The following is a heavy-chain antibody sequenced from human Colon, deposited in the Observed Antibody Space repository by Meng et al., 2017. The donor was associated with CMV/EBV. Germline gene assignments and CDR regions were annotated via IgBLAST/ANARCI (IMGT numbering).Heavy chain of an antibody. D-gene: IGHD2-15*01. Sequence: SDTLSLTCTVSGVSINSGGYYWTWIRQHPGKGLEWIGYIYYTGSTYYNPSLKSRVTISVDTSKNQFSLRLNSVTAADTAVYYCARKGMVADPWGQGTLVTVSS. J-gene: IGHJ5*02. CDR1: GVSINSGGYY. CDR2: IYYTGST. CDR3: ARKGMVADP. V-gene: IGHV4-31*03.